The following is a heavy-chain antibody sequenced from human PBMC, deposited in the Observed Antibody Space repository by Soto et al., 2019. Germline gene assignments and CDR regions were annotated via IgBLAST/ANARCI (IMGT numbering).Heavy chain of an antibody. Sequence: PLGGSLRLSCAPSGFTVSSHYMSWVRQAPGKGLEWVSVINSGGSTYYADSVKGRFTISRDNAKDMLYLHMSSLGPDDTSVYYCAREYLGYGPDVWGQGTSVTVS. CDR1: GFTVSSHY. CDR3: AREYLGYGPDV. CDR2: INSGGST. J-gene: IGHJ6*02. V-gene: IGHV3-53*05.